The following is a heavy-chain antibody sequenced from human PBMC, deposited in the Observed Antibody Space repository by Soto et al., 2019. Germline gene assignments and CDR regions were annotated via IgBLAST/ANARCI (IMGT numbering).Heavy chain of an antibody. CDR3: ARERTARSGYYH. CDR2: IYASGST. CDR1: GGSISRDY. J-gene: IGHJ4*02. Sequence: SETLSLTCTVSGGSISRDYWSWIRQPPGEGLEWIGYIYASGSTSYNPSLKSRVSISPDTSKNQISLRLRSVTAGDTAVHYCARERTARSGYYHWGQGTLVTVSS. V-gene: IGHV4-4*08. D-gene: IGHD3-3*01.